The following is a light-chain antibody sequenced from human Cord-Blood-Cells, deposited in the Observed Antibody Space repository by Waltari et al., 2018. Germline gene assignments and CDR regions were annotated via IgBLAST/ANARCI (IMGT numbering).Light chain of an antibody. CDR3: CSYAGSSTVV. CDR1: SSDVGSYNL. V-gene: IGLV2-23*01. Sequence: QSALTQPASVSGYPGPSITISSPRTSSDVGSYNLVSWYQQHPGKAPKLMIDDGSKRPSGVSNRFSGSKSGNTASLTISGLQAEDEADYYCCSYAGSSTVVFGGGTKLTVL. CDR2: DGS. J-gene: IGLJ2*01.